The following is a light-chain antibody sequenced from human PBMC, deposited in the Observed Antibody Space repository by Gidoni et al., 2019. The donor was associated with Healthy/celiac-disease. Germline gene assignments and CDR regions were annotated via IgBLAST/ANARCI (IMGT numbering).Light chain of an antibody. Sequence: DIQMTQSPSSLSASVGGRLTITCRASQTITSYLNWYQQKPGKAPKLLIYAASSLQSGVPSRFSGSGSGTDFTLTISSLQPEDFATYYCQQSYNTPLTFGGGTKVEIK. V-gene: IGKV1-39*01. CDR1: QTITSY. J-gene: IGKJ4*01. CDR2: AAS. CDR3: QQSYNTPLT.